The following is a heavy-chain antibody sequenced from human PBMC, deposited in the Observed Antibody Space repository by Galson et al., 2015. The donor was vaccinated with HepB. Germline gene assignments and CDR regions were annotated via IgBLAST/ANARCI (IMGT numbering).Heavy chain of an antibody. D-gene: IGHD6-19*01. CDR1: GFTFSTYW. J-gene: IGHJ4*02. V-gene: IGHV3-74*01. CDR3: ARARIAVAGFDY. CDR2: INSDGSST. Sequence: LRLSCAASGFTFSTYWMHWVRQAPGKGLVWVSRINSDGSSTTYADSVKGRFTISRDNAKNTLYLQMSSLRAEDTAVYYCARARIAVAGFDYWGQGTLVTVSS.